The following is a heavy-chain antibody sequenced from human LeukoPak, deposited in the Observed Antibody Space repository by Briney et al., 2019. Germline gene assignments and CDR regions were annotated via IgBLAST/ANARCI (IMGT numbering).Heavy chain of an antibody. D-gene: IGHD6-19*01. CDR3: ARASQYSSGSNDAFDI. J-gene: IGHJ3*02. V-gene: IGHV4-4*02. CDR1: GGSISSSNW. CDR2: IYHSGST. Sequence: SETLSLTCAVSGGSISSSNWWSWVRQPPGKGLEWIGEIYHSGSTNYNPSLKSRVTISVDKSKNQFSLKLSSVTAADTAVYYCARASQYSSGSNDAFDIWGQGTMVTVSS.